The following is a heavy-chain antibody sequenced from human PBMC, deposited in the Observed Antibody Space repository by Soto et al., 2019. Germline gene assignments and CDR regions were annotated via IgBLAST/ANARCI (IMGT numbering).Heavy chain of an antibody. CDR3: ARDNVDYYYYYGMDV. CDR2: ISAYNGNT. CDR1: GYTFTSYG. Sequence: GASVKVSCKASGYTFTSYGISWVRRAPGQGLEWMGWISAYNGNTNYAQKLQGRVTMTTDTSTSTAYMELRSLRSDDTAVYYCARDNVDYYYYYGMDVWGQGTTVTVSS. J-gene: IGHJ6*02. V-gene: IGHV1-18*01.